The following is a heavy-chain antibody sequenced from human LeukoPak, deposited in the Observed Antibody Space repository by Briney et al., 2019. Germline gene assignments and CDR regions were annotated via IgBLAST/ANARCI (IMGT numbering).Heavy chain of an antibody. J-gene: IGHJ4*02. CDR1: GGTFSSYA. CDR2: IIPIFGTA. Sequence: ASVKVSCKASGGTFSSYAISWVRQAPGQGLEWMGGIIPIFGTANYAQKFQGRVTITTDESTSPAYMELSSLRSEDTAVYYCARGEEYCSSTSCPFDYWGQGTLVTVSS. CDR3: ARGEEYCSSTSCPFDY. D-gene: IGHD2-2*01. V-gene: IGHV1-69*05.